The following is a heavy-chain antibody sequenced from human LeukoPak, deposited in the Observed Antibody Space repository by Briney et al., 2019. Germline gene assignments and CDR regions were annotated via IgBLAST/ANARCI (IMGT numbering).Heavy chain of an antibody. D-gene: IGHD3-10*01. V-gene: IGHV4-4*07. Sequence: SETLSLTCTVSGASITSYYWSWIRQPAGKGLEWIGRIYASGSTTYNPSLKSRVTMAVDTSKTQFSLKLSSVTAADTAVYYCARDSGTTGEVKFDPWGQGTLVTVSA. CDR2: IYASGST. CDR1: GASITSYY. J-gene: IGHJ5*02. CDR3: ARDSGTTGEVKFDP.